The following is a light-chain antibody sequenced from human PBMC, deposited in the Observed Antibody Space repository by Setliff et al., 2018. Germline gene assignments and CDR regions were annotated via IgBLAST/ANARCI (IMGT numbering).Light chain of an antibody. Sequence: QSALTQPRSVSGSPGQSVTISCTGTSSDVGGYNYVSWYQQHPGEAPKLMIYDVTKRPSGVPDRFSGSKSGNMASLTISGLQAEDETDYYCCSYAGSYTWVFGGGTKVTVL. V-gene: IGLV2-11*01. CDR2: DVT. J-gene: IGLJ2*01. CDR1: SSDVGGYNY. CDR3: CSYAGSYTWV.